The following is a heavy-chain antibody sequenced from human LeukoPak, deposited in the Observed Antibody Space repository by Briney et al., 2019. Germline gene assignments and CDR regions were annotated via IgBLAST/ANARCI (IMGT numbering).Heavy chain of an antibody. D-gene: IGHD6-6*01. CDR3: ARRARRPWYFDL. Sequence: PSETLSLTCAVYGGSFSGYYWSWIRQPPGKGLEWIGEINHSGSTNYNPSLKSRVTISVDTSKNQFSLKLSSVTAADTAVYYCARRARRPWYFDLWGRGTLVTVSS. J-gene: IGHJ2*01. CDR2: INHSGST. V-gene: IGHV4-34*01. CDR1: GGSFSGYY.